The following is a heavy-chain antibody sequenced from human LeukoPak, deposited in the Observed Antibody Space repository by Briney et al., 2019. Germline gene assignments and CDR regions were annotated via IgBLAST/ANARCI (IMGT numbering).Heavy chain of an antibody. J-gene: IGHJ4*02. CDR2: IYHSRST. CDR3: ARYYTSGSFDY. CDR1: GYSISSGYY. V-gene: IGHV4-38-2*02. Sequence: SETLSLTCTVSGYSISSGYYWGWTRQPPGKGLEWIGSIYHSRSTYYNPSLKSRVTISVDTSKNQFSLKLSSVTAADTAVYYCARYYTSGSFDYWGQGTLVTVSS. D-gene: IGHD3-10*01.